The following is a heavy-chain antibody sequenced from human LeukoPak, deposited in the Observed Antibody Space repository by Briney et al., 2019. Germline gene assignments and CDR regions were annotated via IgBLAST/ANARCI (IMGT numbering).Heavy chain of an antibody. CDR1: GGSISSSNW. D-gene: IGHD6-19*01. J-gene: IGHJ5*02. CDR3: ARDLGYSSGWYVGGPFDWFDP. V-gene: IGHV4-4*02. Sequence: PSETLSLTCAVSGGSISSSNWWSWVRQPPGKGLEWIGEIYHSGSTNYNPSLKSRVTISVDKSKNQFSLKLSSVTAADTAVYYCARDLGYSSGWYVGGPFDWFDPWGQGTLVTVSS. CDR2: IYHSGST.